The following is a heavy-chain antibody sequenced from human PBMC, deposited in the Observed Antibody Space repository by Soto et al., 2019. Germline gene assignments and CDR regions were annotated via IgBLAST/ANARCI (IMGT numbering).Heavy chain of an antibody. J-gene: IGHJ5*02. CDR3: ARGSKEYSSSEGLYNWFDP. Sequence: SETLSLTCAVYGGSFSGYYWSWIRQPPGKGLEWIGEINHSGSTNYNPSLKSRVTISVDTSKNQFSLKLSSVTAADTAVYYCARGSKEYSSSEGLYNWFDPWGQGTLVTISS. CDR2: INHSGST. D-gene: IGHD6-6*01. CDR1: GGSFSGYY. V-gene: IGHV4-34*01.